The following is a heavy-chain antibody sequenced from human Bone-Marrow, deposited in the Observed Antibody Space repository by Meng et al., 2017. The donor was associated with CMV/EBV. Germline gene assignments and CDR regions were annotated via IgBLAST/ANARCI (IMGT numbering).Heavy chain of an antibody. J-gene: IGHJ4*02. CDR3: AADSGGSGSYFNAN. V-gene: IGHV1-69*10. Sequence: SVKVSCKASGSTFSTYAISWVRQAPGQGLEWMGGIILILGFANYAQKFQGRVTITADRSTSTAYMELSSLRSEDTAVYYCAADSGGSGSYFNANWGQGTRVTVSS. D-gene: IGHD3-10*01. CDR2: IILILGFA. CDR1: GSTFSTYA.